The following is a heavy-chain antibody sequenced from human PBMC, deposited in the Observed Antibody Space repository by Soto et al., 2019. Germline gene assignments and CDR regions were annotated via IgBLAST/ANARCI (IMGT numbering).Heavy chain of an antibody. CDR2: IYPGDSDT. CDR1: GYSFTSYW. CDR3: ARLQAAAGDNDLTLDY. Sequence: GESLKISCKGSGYSFTSYWIGWVRQMPGKGLEWMGIIYPGDSDTRYSPSFQGQATISADKSISTAYLQWSSLKASDTAMYYCARLQAAAGDNDLTLDYWGQGTLVTGSS. V-gene: IGHV5-51*01. J-gene: IGHJ4*02. D-gene: IGHD6-13*01.